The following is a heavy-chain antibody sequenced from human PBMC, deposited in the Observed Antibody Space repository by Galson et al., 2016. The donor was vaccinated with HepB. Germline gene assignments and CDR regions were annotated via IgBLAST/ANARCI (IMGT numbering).Heavy chain of an antibody. Sequence: PALVKPTQTLTLTCTFSGFPFATSGMCVSWIRQPPGKALEWLARIDWDDDEYYSTSLRTRLAISRDTSKNQVVLTMTNMYPRDTATDYCARGGYNSTWHAYYFDYWGQGTLVTVSS. J-gene: IGHJ4*02. D-gene: IGHD6-13*01. V-gene: IGHV2-70*11. CDR1: GFPFATSGMC. CDR2: IDWDDDE. CDR3: ARGGYNSTWHAYYFDY.